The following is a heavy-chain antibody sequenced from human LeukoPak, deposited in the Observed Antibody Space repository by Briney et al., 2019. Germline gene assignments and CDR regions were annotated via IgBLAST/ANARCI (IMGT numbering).Heavy chain of an antibody. Sequence: SETLSLTCAVYGGSFSGYYWSWIRQPPGKGLEWIGEINHSGSTNYNPSPKSRVTISVDTSKNQFSLKLSSVTAADTALYYCARGPIFYDYVWGSYRYNWFDPWGQGTLVTVSS. CDR3: ARGPIFYDYVWGSYRYNWFDP. V-gene: IGHV4-34*01. D-gene: IGHD3-16*02. J-gene: IGHJ5*02. CDR1: GGSFSGYY. CDR2: INHSGST.